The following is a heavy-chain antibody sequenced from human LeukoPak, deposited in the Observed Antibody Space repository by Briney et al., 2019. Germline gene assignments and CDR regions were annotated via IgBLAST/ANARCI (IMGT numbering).Heavy chain of an antibody. V-gene: IGHV4-31*03. D-gene: IGHD5-12*01. Sequence: PSETLSLTCTVSGGSISSGGYYWSWIRQHPGKGLEWIGYIYYSGSTYYNPSLKSRVTISVDTSKNQFSLKLSSVTAADTAVYYCARVDYSGYDEVDYWGQGTLVTVSS. CDR3: ARVDYSGYDEVDY. CDR1: GGSISSGGYY. J-gene: IGHJ4*02. CDR2: IYYSGST.